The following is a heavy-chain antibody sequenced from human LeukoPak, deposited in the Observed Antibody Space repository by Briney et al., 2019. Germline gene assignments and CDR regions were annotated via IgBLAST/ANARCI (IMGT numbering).Heavy chain of an antibody. J-gene: IGHJ4*02. Sequence: PGGSLRLSCAASGFTFSDYYMSWIRQAPGKGLEWISYISGSGTIIYYADSVKGRFTISRDNAKNSLFLQMKNLRAEDTAVYYCARDDSGGLSFDYWGQGALVTVSS. D-gene: IGHD3-22*01. CDR3: ARDDSGGLSFDY. V-gene: IGHV3-11*04. CDR2: ISGSGTII. CDR1: GFTFSDYY.